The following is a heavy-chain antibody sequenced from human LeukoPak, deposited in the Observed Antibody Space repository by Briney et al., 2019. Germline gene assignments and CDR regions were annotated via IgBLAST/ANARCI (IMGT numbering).Heavy chain of an antibody. D-gene: IGHD3-9*01. J-gene: IGHJ4*02. CDR1: GFTLNVLS. CDR3: ARSRPGLWLSVIHY. V-gene: IGHV3-30*04. Sequence: GGSLRLSCEASGFTLNVLSTHWNRQTPDKGLEWLAATSHDETTKLYADSVKGRFTISRDNSKNTVYLQMNSLKLDDTAFYFCARSRPGLWLSVIHYGGQGSMVTVSA. CDR2: TSHDETTK.